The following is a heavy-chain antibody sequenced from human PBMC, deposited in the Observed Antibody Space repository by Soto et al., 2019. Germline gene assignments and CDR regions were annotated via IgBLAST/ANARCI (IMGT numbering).Heavy chain of an antibody. V-gene: IGHV3-23*01. CDR2: IDGSGDST. Sequence: GSLRLSCATSGFPFRNYAMSLVRQTPGKGLEWVSAIDGSGDSTYYADSVKGRFTISRDNSGNTLYLQMDSLRAEDTAVYFCAKDRGWTYYFDYWGQGALVTVSS. CDR1: GFPFRNYA. J-gene: IGHJ4*02. D-gene: IGHD6-19*01. CDR3: AKDRGWTYYFDY.